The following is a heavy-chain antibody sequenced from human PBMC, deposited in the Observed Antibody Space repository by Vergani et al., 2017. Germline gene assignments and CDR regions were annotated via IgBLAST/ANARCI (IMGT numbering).Heavy chain of an antibody. D-gene: IGHD5-24*01. V-gene: IGHV4-34*01. J-gene: IGHJ4*02. CDR1: GGSFSGYY. CDR3: AGGARWLHILMVGRAFDY. CDR2: INHSGST. Sequence: QVQLQQWGAGLLKPSETLSLTCAVYGGSFSGYYWSWIRQPPGKGLEWIGEINHSGSTNYNPSLKSRVTISIDTSKNQVSLKLSAVTAADTAVYYGAGGARWLHILMVGRAFDYWGQGTLVTVSS.